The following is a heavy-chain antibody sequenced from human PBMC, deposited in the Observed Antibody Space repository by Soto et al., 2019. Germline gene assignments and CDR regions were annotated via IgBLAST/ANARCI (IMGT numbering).Heavy chain of an antibody. V-gene: IGHV4-30-4*08. CDR3: ARAVTMPYFDY. CDR2: IYYSGNT. D-gene: IGHD3-10*01. J-gene: IGHJ4*02. Sequence: SETLSLTCTVSGDSMSSGAYYWNWIRQHPGKGLEWIGYIYYSGNTYYNPSLKSRIVISVDTSKNQFSLNLGSVTAADTAVYYCARAVTMPYFDYWGQGTLVTVSS. CDR1: GDSMSSGAYY.